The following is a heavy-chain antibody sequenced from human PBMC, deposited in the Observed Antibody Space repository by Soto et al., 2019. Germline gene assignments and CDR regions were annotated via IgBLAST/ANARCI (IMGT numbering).Heavy chain of an antibody. CDR3: ARLGGSGSLSPIYF. Sequence: QVHLQEAGPGMVKPSETLSLTCTVSGGSISSYYWNWIRKSPGKGLEWIGYMYYSGSTNYNPSLKCRVTIAVDTSKNQFSLKLSSVTAAETAVYYCARLGGSGSLSPIYFWGQGTLVTVSS. CDR2: MYYSGST. CDR1: GGSISSYY. J-gene: IGHJ4*02. D-gene: IGHD3-10*01. V-gene: IGHV4-59*08.